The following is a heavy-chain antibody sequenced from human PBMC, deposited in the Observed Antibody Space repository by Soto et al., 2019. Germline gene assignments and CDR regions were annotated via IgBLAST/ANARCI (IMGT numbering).Heavy chain of an antibody. J-gene: IGHJ4*02. V-gene: IGHV1-3*01. Sequence: ASVKVSCKASGYAFTSYAMHWVRQAPGQRLEWMGWINAGNGNTKYSQKFQGRVTITRDTSASTAYMELSSLRSEDTAVYYCARGSHIVVVTANPSPFDYWGQGTLVTVSS. CDR2: INAGNGNT. D-gene: IGHD2-21*02. CDR1: GYAFTSYA. CDR3: ARGSHIVVVTANPSPFDY.